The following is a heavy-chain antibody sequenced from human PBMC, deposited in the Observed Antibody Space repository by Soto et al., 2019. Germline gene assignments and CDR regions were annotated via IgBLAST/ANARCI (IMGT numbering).Heavy chain of an antibody. V-gene: IGHV4-59*01. D-gene: IGHD3-10*01. J-gene: IGHJ6*02. CDR2: IYYSGST. CDR3: ARGDPLLWFGEKVYYGMDV. CDR1: GGPISSYY. Sequence: QVQLQESGPGLVKPSETLSLTCTVSGGPISSYYWSWIRQPPGKGLEWIGSIYYSGSTNYNPSLKRRVTISVDTSKNQFSLKLSSVTAADTAVYYCARGDPLLWFGEKVYYGMDVWGQGTTVTVSS.